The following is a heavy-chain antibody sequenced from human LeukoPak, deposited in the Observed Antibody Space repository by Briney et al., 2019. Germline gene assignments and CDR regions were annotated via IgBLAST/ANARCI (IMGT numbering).Heavy chain of an antibody. CDR2: IIPIFGTA. Sequence: SVKVSCKASGGTFSSYAISWVRQAPGQGLEWMGRIIPIFGTANYAQKFQGRVTITTDESTSTAYMELSSLRSEDTAVYYCARERYRYCSGGNCYLPGYWGQGTLVTVSS. CDR1: GGTFSSYA. CDR3: ARERYRYCSGGNCYLPGY. J-gene: IGHJ4*02. V-gene: IGHV1-69*05. D-gene: IGHD2-15*01.